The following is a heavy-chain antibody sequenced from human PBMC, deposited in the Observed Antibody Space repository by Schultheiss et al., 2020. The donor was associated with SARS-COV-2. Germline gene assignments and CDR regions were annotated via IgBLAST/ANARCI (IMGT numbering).Heavy chain of an antibody. CDR1: GGSISSYY. Sequence: SETLSLTCTVSGGSISSYYWSWIRQPPGKGLEWIGYIYYSGSTNYNPSLKSRVTISVDTSKNQFSLKLSSVTAADTAVYYCARVEQLVGAGYWGQGTLVTVSS. J-gene: IGHJ4*02. V-gene: IGHV4-59*12. CDR3: ARVEQLVGAGY. CDR2: IYYSGST. D-gene: IGHD6-6*01.